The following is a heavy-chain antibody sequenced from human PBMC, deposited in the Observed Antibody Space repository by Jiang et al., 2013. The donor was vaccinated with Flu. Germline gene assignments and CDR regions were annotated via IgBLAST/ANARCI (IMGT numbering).Heavy chain of an antibody. CDR1: GGSISIYY. Sequence: GPGLVKPSETLSLTCTVSGGSISIYYWNWIRQPPGKGLEWIGYIYDSGSAKYNPSLKSRVTISVDTSKNQFSLKLSSVTAADTAVYYCARRATDDAFDIWGQGTMVTVSS. J-gene: IGHJ3*02. V-gene: IGHV4-59*08. CDR3: ARRATDDAFDI. CDR2: IYDSGSA.